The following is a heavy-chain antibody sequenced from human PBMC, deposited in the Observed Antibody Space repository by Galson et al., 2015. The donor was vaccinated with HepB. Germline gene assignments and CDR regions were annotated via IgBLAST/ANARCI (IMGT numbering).Heavy chain of an antibody. D-gene: IGHD5-12*01. Sequence: SETLSLTCAVYGGSFSGYHWSWIRQSPGRGLEWIGEVHPGGSTNYSPSLKRRVTISRDMSKNQFSLNLTSVTTADTAVYYCARGPGWLLSPSCGMDVWGQGTTVTVSS. V-gene: IGHV4-34*01. J-gene: IGHJ6*02. CDR2: VHPGGST. CDR3: ARGPGWLLSPSCGMDV. CDR1: GGSFSGYH.